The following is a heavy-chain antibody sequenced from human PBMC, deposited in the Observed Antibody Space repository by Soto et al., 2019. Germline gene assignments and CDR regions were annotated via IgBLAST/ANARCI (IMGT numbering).Heavy chain of an antibody. CDR3: ARDLRRRIFGDYYYYGMDV. D-gene: IGHD2-15*01. CDR1: GYTFTSYG. Sequence: ASVKVSCKASGYTFTSYGISWVRQAPGQGLEWMGWISAYNGNTNYAQKLQGRVTMTTDTSTSTAYMELRSLRSDDTAVYYCARDLRRRIFGDYYYYGMDVWGQGTTVTVSS. V-gene: IGHV1-18*01. CDR2: ISAYNGNT. J-gene: IGHJ6*02.